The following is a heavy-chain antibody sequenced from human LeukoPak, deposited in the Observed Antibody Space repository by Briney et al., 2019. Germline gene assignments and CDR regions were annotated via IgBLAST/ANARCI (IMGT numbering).Heavy chain of an antibody. CDR1: GFTFRIYG. J-gene: IGHJ4*02. Sequence: PGGSLRLSCAASGFTFRIYGMNWVRQAPGKGPEWVSYISSGSDTIYYADSAKGRFTMSRDNAKNSPFLQMNSLRAEDTAVYYCARATRNGYDYWGQGTLVAVSS. D-gene: IGHD5-24*01. CDR2: ISSGSDTI. CDR3: ARATRNGYDY. V-gene: IGHV3-48*04.